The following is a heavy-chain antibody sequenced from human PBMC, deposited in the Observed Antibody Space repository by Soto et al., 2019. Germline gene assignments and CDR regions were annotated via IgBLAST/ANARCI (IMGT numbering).Heavy chain of an antibody. CDR1: GFTFSRYY. CDR3: ARARILYSGNWFDP. J-gene: IGHJ5*02. V-gene: IGHV1-18*04. CDR2: ISAYNGNT. D-gene: IGHD1-26*01. Sequence: ASVKVSCKASGFTFSRYYMHWVRQAPGQGLEWMGWISAYNGNTNYAQKLQGRVTMTTDTSTSTAYMELRSLRSDDTAVYYCARARILYSGNWFDPWGQGTLVTVSS.